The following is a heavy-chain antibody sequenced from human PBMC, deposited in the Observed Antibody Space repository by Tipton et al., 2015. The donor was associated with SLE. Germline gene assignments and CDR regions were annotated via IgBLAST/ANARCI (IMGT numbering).Heavy chain of an antibody. V-gene: IGHV4-39*07. CDR2: NDYSWST. J-gene: IGHJ4*02. CDR3: ARAGRAWNLLDY. D-gene: IGHD1-1*01. CDR1: GGSISSSSYY. Sequence: TLSLTCTVSGGSISSSSYYWGWSRQPPGKGLEWIGSNDYSWSTYYNPSLKSRVTISVDTSKNQFSPKLSSMTAAGTAVYYCARAGRAWNLLDYWGQGTLGTVSS.